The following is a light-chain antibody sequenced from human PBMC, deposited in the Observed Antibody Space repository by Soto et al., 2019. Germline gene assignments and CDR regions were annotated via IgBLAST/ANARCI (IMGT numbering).Light chain of an antibody. CDR1: QSINKAY. CDR2: GAS. CDR3: QHSGDFRWT. Sequence: VLTQSPGTLALSPGARATLSCRARQSINKAYLVWYQGKHGQAPRRVIYGASSRATGIPDRFSGRGFGTDLTITISRLEPEDFEVYYCQHSGDFRWTFGQGTKVDIK. V-gene: IGKV3-20*01. J-gene: IGKJ1*01.